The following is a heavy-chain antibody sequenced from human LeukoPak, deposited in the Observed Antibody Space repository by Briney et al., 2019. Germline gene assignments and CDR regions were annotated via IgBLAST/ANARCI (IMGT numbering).Heavy chain of an antibody. CDR2: FDPEDSET. V-gene: IGHV1-24*01. J-gene: IGHJ4*02. D-gene: IGHD6-13*01. CDR3: ATLDHAAGYYFDY. Sequence: GASVKVSCKVSGYTLTELSMHWVRQAPGKGLEWMGGFDPEDSETIYAQKFQGRVTMTEDTSTDTAYMELSSLRSEDTAVYYCATLDHAAGYYFDYWGQGTLVTVSS. CDR1: GYTLTELS.